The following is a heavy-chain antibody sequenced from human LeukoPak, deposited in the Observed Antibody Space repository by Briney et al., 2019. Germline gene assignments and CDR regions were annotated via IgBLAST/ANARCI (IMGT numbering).Heavy chain of an antibody. D-gene: IGHD2-2*01. Sequence: SETLSLTCTVSGGSISSGGYYWSWIRQHPGKCLEWIGYIYYSGSTHYNPSLKSRVTISVDTSKNQFSLKLSSVTAADTAVYYCAREDIVVVPAAFDYWGQGTLVTVSS. CDR3: AREDIVVVPAAFDY. J-gene: IGHJ4*02. CDR2: IYYSGST. V-gene: IGHV4-31*03. CDR1: GGSISSGGYY.